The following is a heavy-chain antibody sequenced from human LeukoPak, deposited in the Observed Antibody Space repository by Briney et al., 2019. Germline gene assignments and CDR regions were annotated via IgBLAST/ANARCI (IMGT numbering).Heavy chain of an antibody. J-gene: IGHJ4*02. Sequence: VGSLRLSCAASGFTVSSNYMSWVRQAPGKGLEWVSVIYSCASTYYADSVKGRFTIARDNSKNTLYLQMNSLRDEDTAVYYCARSSSIAARYFDYWGQGTLVTVSS. V-gene: IGHV3-66*02. CDR2: IYSCAST. CDR3: ARSSSIAARYFDY. D-gene: IGHD6-6*01. CDR1: GFTVSSNY.